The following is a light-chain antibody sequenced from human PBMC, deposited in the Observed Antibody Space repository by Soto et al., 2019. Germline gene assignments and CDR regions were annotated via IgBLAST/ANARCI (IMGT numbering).Light chain of an antibody. CDR3: QQSYSTPRLT. CDR2: AAS. V-gene: IGKV1-39*01. J-gene: IGKJ4*01. CDR1: QSISTY. Sequence: DIQMTQSPSSLSASVGDRVTITCRASQSISTYLNWYQQKPGKAPKLLIYAASILQSGITSRFSGSGSGTDFSLTISSLQPEDTATYYCQQSYSTPRLTFGGGTKVEIK.